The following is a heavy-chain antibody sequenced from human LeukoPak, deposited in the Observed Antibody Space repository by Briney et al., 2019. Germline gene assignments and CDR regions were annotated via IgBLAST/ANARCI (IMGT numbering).Heavy chain of an antibody. Sequence: GGSLRLSCSASGFTFSSYAMHWVRQAPGKGLEYVSAISSNGGSTYYADSVKGRFTISRDNSKNTLYLQMSSLRAEDTAVYYCVKSPRTYYYDSSGYRLDAFDIWGQGTMVTVSS. D-gene: IGHD3-22*01. V-gene: IGHV3-64D*09. J-gene: IGHJ3*02. CDR2: ISSNGGST. CDR3: VKSPRTYYYDSSGYRLDAFDI. CDR1: GFTFSSYA.